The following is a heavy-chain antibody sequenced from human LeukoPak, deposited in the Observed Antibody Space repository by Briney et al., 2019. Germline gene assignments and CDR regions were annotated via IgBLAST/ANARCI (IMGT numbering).Heavy chain of an antibody. D-gene: IGHD3-9*01. V-gene: IGHV3-21*01. CDR2: ISSSSSYI. Sequence: PGGSLRLSCAASGFTFSSYSMNWVRQAPGKGLEWVSSISSSSSYIYYADSVKGRFTISRDNAKNSLYLQMNSLRAEDTAVYYCARDYASLYAILTGYPDYWGQGPLVTVSS. J-gene: IGHJ4*02. CDR1: GFTFSSYS. CDR3: ARDYASLYAILTGYPDY.